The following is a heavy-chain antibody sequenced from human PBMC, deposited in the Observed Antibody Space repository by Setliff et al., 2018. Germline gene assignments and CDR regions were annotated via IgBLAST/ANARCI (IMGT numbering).Heavy chain of an antibody. Sequence: GASVKVSCKASGYNFAESIVSWVRQAPGQGLEWMGWTSAYNGHTYSAQKFQARVTLTTDTSTNMAYMELRGLRSDDTAIYYGGRRQPVDYGLNSRYKNWFDYWGQGTLVTVSS. CDR2: TSAYNGHT. CDR3: GRRQPVDYGLNSRYKNWFDY. CDR1: GYNFAESI. J-gene: IGHJ5*01. V-gene: IGHV1-18*01. D-gene: IGHD3-10*01.